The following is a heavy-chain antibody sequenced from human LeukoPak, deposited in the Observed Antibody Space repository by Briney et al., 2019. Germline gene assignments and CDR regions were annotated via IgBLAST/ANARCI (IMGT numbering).Heavy chain of an antibody. Sequence: ASVKVSCKASGYTFTSYYMHWVRQAPGQGLEWMGIINPSGGSTSYAQKLQGRVTMTRDTSTSTVYMELSSLRSEDTAVYYCARGDYYDSSGYLQFDYWGQGTLVTVSS. CDR3: ARGDYYDSSGYLQFDY. CDR1: GYTFTSYY. J-gene: IGHJ4*02. V-gene: IGHV1-46*01. D-gene: IGHD3-22*01. CDR2: INPSGGST.